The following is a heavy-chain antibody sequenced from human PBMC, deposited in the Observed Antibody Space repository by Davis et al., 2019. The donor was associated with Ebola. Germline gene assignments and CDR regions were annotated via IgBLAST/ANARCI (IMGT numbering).Heavy chain of an antibody. CDR2: IKSKSDGGTT. CDR3: TTLPTGARDY. CDR1: GFTFSYAW. Sequence: GESLNPSCASSGFTFSYAWMSWVRQAPGKGLEWVGRIKSKSDGGTTDYAAPVKGRFTISRDDSKNTWYLQMNSLKAEDTTVYYCTTLPTGARDYWGQGTLVTASS. D-gene: IGHD2-8*02. J-gene: IGHJ4*02. V-gene: IGHV3-15*01.